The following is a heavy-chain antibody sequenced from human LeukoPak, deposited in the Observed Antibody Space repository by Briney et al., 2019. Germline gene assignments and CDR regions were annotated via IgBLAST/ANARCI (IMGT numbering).Heavy chain of an antibody. Sequence: GGSLRLSCAASGFTFSSYAMSWVRQAPGKGLGWVSAISGSGGGTYYADSVKGRFTISRDNSKNTLYLKMDSLRAEDTAVYYCAKDLVVAGSDAFDYWGQGTLVTVSS. CDR1: GFTFSSYA. D-gene: IGHD6-19*01. CDR2: ISGSGGGT. V-gene: IGHV3-23*01. J-gene: IGHJ4*02. CDR3: AKDLVVAGSDAFDY.